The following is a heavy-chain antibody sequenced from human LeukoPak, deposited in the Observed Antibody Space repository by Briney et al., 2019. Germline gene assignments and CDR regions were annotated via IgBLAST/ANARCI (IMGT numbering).Heavy chain of an antibody. CDR2: INPNSGGT. CDR1: GYTFTGYY. Sequence: GASVKVSRKASGYTFTGYYMHWVRQAPGQGLEWMGWINPNSGGTNYAQKFQGRVTMTRDTSISTVYMELSRLRSDDTAVYYCARAYGSGSYYYYYMDVWGKGTTVTVSS. CDR3: ARAYGSGSYYYYYMDV. V-gene: IGHV1-2*02. D-gene: IGHD3-10*01. J-gene: IGHJ6*03.